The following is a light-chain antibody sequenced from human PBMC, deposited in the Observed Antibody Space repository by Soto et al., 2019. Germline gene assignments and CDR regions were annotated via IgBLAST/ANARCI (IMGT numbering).Light chain of an antibody. CDR1: QSVSSN. CDR2: GAS. J-gene: IGKJ1*01. Sequence: EIVMTQSPATLSVSPGERATLSCRASQSVSSNLAWYQQKPGQAPRLLIYGASTRATGIPARFSGSGSVTEFTLTISSLQSEDFAVYYCQQYNNWPPWTCGQGTKVEIK. CDR3: QQYNNWPPWT. V-gene: IGKV3-15*01.